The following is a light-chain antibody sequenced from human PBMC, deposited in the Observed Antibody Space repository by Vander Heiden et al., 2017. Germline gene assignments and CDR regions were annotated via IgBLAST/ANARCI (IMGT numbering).Light chain of an antibody. Sequence: QSVLTQPPSASGTPGPRVPISCSGSISNTGSNYVYWYQQVPGTAPKLLIYMNSQRPSGVPDRFSGSKSGTSGSLAISGLRSEDEADYYCAAWDDSLKGWVFGGGTKLTVL. J-gene: IGLJ3*02. CDR2: MNS. CDR1: ISNTGSNY. CDR3: AAWDDSLKGWV. V-gene: IGLV1-47*01.